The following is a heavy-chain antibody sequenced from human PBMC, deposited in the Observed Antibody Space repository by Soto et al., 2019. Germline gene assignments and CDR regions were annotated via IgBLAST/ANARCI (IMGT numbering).Heavy chain of an antibody. CDR3: VKYYYDSSGLNWFDP. J-gene: IGHJ5*02. D-gene: IGHD3-22*01. CDR2: MYHSGNT. V-gene: IGHV4-31*03. Sequence: SETLALTGTVSGASSTIDDFYFSWIRQPPGKGLEWIGYMYHSGNTYYNPSLGSRLTMSLDTSKNQFSLKLTSVTAADTAVYYCVKYYYDSSGLNWFDPWGPGTLVTVSS. CDR1: GASSTIDDFY.